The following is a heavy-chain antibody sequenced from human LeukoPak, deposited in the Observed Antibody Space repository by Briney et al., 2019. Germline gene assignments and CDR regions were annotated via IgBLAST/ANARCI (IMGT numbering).Heavy chain of an antibody. CDR1: GYTFTSYD. CDR3: ASYCSSTSCKYHFDY. D-gene: IGHD2-2*01. V-gene: IGHV1-8*01. Sequence: GPVKVSCKASGYTFTSYDINWVRQATGQGLEWMGWMNPNSGNTGYAQKFQGRVTMTRNTSISTAYMELSGLRSEDTAVYYCASYCSSTSCKYHFDYWGQGTLVTVSS. CDR2: MNPNSGNT. J-gene: IGHJ4*02.